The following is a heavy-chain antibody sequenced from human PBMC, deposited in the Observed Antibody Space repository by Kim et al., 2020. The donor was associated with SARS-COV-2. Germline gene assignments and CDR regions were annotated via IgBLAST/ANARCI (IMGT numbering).Heavy chain of an antibody. J-gene: IGHJ4*02. D-gene: IGHD3-10*01. Sequence: LHGRVTMTTDTSTSTAYMELRSLRSDDTAVYYCARAFYGSGSYDADFDYWGQGTLVTVSS. V-gene: IGHV1-18*01. CDR3: ARAFYGSGSYDADFDY.